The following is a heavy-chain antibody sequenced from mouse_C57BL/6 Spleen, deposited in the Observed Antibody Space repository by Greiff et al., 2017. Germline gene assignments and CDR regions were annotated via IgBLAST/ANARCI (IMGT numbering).Heavy chain of an antibody. J-gene: IGHJ1*03. CDR2: IYPGDGDP. V-gene: IGHV1-80*01. CDR1: GYAFSSYW. Sequence: QVQLKESGAELVKPGASVKISCKASGYAFSSYWMNWVQQRPGKGLEWIGQIYPGDGDPNYNGKFKGKATLTADKSSSTAYMQLSSLTSEDSAVYFCARGQRNWYFDVWGTGTTVTVSS. CDR3: ARGQRNWYFDV.